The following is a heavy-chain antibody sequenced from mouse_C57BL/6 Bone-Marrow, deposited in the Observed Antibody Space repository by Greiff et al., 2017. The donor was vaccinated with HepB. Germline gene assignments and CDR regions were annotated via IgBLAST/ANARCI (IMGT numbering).Heavy chain of an antibody. Sequence: EVKLMESGGGLVKPGGSLKLSCAASGFTFSSYTMSWVRQTPEKRLEWVATISSGGSYTYYPDSVKGRFTFSRDNAKNTLYMQMSSLKSEDTAMYYCTRDLAPGGVAYWGQGTLVTVSA. CDR3: TRDLAPGGVAY. CDR2: ISSGGSYT. V-gene: IGHV5-6-4*01. J-gene: IGHJ3*01. CDR1: GFTFSSYT.